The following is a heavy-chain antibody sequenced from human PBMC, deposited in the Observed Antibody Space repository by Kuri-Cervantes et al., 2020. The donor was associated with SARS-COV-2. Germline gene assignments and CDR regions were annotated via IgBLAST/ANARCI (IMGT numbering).Heavy chain of an antibody. CDR2: INPKSGGT. J-gene: IGHJ4*02. V-gene: IGHV1-2*02. Sequence: ASVKVSCKSSGYTFTAYNIHWVRQAPGQGLEWLGWINPKSGGTNHAQEFQGRITMTRDTSISTVYMELTRLRSDDTAVYYCARGPGLSDSRGYYYFYWGQGTLVTVSS. CDR1: GYTFTAYN. D-gene: IGHD3-22*01. CDR3: ARGPGLSDSRGYYYFY.